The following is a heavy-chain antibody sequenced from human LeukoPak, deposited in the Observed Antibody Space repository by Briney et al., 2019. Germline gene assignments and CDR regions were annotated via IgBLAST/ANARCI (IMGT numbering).Heavy chain of an antibody. J-gene: IGHJ4*02. CDR2: IIPILGIA. CDR3: ATTLPLGDILTGYYQYYFDY. Sequence: SVKVSCKASGGTFSSYAISWVRQAPGQGLEWMGRIIPILGIANYAQKFQGRVTMTEDTSTDTAYMELSSLRSEDTAVYYCATTLPLGDILTGYYQYYFDYWGQGTLVTVSS. D-gene: IGHD3-9*01. V-gene: IGHV1-69*04. CDR1: GGTFSSYA.